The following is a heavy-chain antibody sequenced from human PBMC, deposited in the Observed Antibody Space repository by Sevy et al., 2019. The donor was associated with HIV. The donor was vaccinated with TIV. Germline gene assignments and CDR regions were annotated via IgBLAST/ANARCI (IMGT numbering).Heavy chain of an antibody. CDR3: ARVLGDYGDYLDYFDY. J-gene: IGHJ4*02. V-gene: IGHV3-11*01. CDR1: GFTFSDYY. Sequence: GGSLRLSCAASGFTFSDYYMSWIRQAPGKGLEWVSYISSSGSTIYYADSVKGRFTISRDNAKNSLYLQMNSLRAEDTAVYYCARVLGDYGDYLDYFDYWGQGTLVTVSS. D-gene: IGHD4-17*01. CDR2: ISSSGSTI.